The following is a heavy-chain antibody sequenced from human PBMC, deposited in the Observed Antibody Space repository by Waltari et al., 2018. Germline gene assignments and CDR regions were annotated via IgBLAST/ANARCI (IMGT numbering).Heavy chain of an antibody. V-gene: IGHV4-59*01. J-gene: IGHJ4*02. Sequence: QVQLQESGPGLVKPSETLSLTCTVSGGSISSYYWSWIRQPPGTGLEWIGYIYYSGSTKYNPSRKSRVTISVDTSKNQFSLKLSSVTAADTAVYYCAREPVHYYDSSGYYDYWGQGTLVTVSS. CDR2: IYYSGST. CDR3: AREPVHYYDSSGYYDY. CDR1: GGSISSYY. D-gene: IGHD3-22*01.